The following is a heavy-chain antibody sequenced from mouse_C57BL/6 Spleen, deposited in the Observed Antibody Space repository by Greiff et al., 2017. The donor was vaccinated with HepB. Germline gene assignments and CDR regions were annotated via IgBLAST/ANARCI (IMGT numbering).Heavy chain of an antibody. Sequence: VKQRPGQGLEWIARIYPGSGNTYYNEKFKGKATLTAEKSSSTAYMQLSSLTSEDSAVYFCARKAMDYWGQGTSVTVSS. CDR3: ARKAMDY. V-gene: IGHV1-76*01. CDR2: IYPGSGNT. J-gene: IGHJ4*01.